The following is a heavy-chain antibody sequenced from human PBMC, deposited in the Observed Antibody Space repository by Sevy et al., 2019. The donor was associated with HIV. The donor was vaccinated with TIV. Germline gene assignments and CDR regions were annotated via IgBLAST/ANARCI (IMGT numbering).Heavy chain of an antibody. Sequence: GESLKISCKGSGYSFTSHWIGWVRHMPGKGLEWMGIIYPDDSASRYSPSFQGQVTFSANKSISTAYLQWSSLKASDTAMYYCATSRSGYFDSSGYYIYWGQGTLVTVSS. CDR1: GYSFTSHW. J-gene: IGHJ4*02. CDR2: IYPDDSAS. D-gene: IGHD3-22*01. V-gene: IGHV5-51*01. CDR3: ATSRSGYFDSSGYYIY.